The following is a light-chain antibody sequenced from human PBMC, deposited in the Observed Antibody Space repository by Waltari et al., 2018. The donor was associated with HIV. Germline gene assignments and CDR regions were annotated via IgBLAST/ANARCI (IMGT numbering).Light chain of an antibody. Sequence: QPVVTQEASLTVSPGGPVALTCAPRAGVVLRGHFPYWFQVRPGQAPKTLIFDSNNRYSWKPARFAGSFLGGKAALTLTGALPEDEGDYYCLLSFGGDLVFGGGTKLTVL. J-gene: IGLJ2*01. CDR3: LLSFGGDLV. V-gene: IGLV7-46*01. CDR2: DSN. CDR1: AGVVLRGHF.